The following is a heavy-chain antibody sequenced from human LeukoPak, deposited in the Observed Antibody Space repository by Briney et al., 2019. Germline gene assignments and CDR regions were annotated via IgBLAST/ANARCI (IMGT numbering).Heavy chain of an antibody. D-gene: IGHD1-26*01. CDR3: ASTLVGATLVFDY. CDR1: GGTFSSYA. Sequence: GASVKVSCKASGGTFSSYAISWVRQAPGQGLEWMGRIIPILGIANYAQKFQGRVTITADKSTSTAYMELSSLRSEDTAVYYCASTLVGATLVFDYWSQGTLVTVSS. CDR2: IIPILGIA. J-gene: IGHJ4*02. V-gene: IGHV1-69*04.